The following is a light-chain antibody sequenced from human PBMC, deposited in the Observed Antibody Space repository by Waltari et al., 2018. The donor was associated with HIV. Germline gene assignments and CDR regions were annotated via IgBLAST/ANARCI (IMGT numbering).Light chain of an antibody. Sequence: DIQLTQSPSFLSASVGDRVTSTCRPSQGISNYLAWYQQKPGSAPKLLIYAASTLQIGVPSRFSGSGSGTEFTLTITSLQAEDSATYYCQQLNSYPVTFGRGTRLEIK. V-gene: IGKV1-9*01. CDR1: QGISNY. CDR3: QQLNSYPVT. CDR2: AAS. J-gene: IGKJ5*01.